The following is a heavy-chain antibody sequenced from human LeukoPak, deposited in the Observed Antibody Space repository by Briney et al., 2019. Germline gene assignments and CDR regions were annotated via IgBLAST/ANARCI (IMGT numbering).Heavy chain of an antibody. CDR1: GGSISSYY. CDR2: IYYSGST. V-gene: IGHV4-59*01. J-gene: IGHJ4*02. D-gene: IGHD2-21*02. Sequence: SETLSLTCTVSGGSISSYYWSWIRQPPGKGLGWIGYIYYSGSTNYNPSLKSRVTISVDTSKNQFSLKLSSVTAADTAVYYCARSGGGDNFDYWGQGTLVTISS. CDR3: ARSGGGDNFDY.